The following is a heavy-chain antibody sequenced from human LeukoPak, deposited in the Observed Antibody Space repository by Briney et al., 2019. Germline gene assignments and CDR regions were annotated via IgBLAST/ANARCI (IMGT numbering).Heavy chain of an antibody. CDR1: GFTFSSYI. V-gene: IGHV3-21*01. CDR2: ISRNSTYI. CDR3: ASDEGNYFDY. J-gene: IGHJ4*02. Sequence: GGSLRLSCAASGFTFSSYIMNWVRQAPGKGLEWVASISRNSTYIHYADSVKGRFTISRDNARNSLFLQMNSLRAEDTAIYYCASDEGNYFDYWGQGTQVTVSS.